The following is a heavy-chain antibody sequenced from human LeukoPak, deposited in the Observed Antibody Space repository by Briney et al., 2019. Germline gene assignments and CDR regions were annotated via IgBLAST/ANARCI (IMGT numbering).Heavy chain of an antibody. CDR1: GFTFSNYG. CDR3: AKDDAWLQFGE. CDR2: ISPSGDIT. V-gene: IGHV3-23*01. D-gene: IGHD3-10*01. J-gene: IGHJ4*02. Sequence: PGGSLRLSCAASGFTFSNYGMSWVRQAPGKGLEWVSGISPSGDITYYADSVKGRFTISRDNSKNTLYLEVISLTAEDTAVYYCAKDDAWLQFGEWSQGTLVTVSS.